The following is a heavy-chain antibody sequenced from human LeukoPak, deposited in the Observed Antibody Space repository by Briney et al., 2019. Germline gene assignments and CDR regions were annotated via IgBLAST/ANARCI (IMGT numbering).Heavy chain of an antibody. V-gene: IGHV3-23*01. Sequence: GGSLRLSCAASGLTFSNYAMSWVRQAPGKGLEWVSAISGSGGSTYYADSARGRFSISRDNSKNTLYLQMNSLKAEDTAAYYCATEDSSDYYSFDYWGQGTLVTVSS. D-gene: IGHD3-22*01. J-gene: IGHJ4*02. CDR1: GLTFSNYA. CDR2: ISGSGGST. CDR3: ATEDSSDYYSFDY.